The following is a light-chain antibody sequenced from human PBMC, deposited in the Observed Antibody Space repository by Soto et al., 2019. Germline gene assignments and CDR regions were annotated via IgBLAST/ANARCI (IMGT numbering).Light chain of an antibody. J-gene: IGLJ2*01. Sequence: QSVLTQPPSVSAAPGQKVTISCSGSSSNIGNNYVSWYQQLPGTAPKLLIYDNDKRPSGIPDRFSGSKSGTSATLGITGLQTGDEADYYCGTWDSSLSVMVIGGGNKVTVL. CDR1: SSNIGNNY. CDR3: GTWDSSLSVMV. V-gene: IGLV1-51*01. CDR2: DND.